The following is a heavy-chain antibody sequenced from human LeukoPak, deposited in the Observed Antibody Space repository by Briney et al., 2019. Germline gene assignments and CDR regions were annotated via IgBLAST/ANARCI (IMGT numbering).Heavy chain of an antibody. V-gene: IGHV1-69*13. D-gene: IGHD6-13*01. CDR1: GGTFSSYA. J-gene: IGHJ4*02. Sequence: SVKVSCKASGGTFSSYAISWVRQAPGQRLEWMGGIIPIFGTANYAQKFQGRVTITADESTSTAYMELSSLRSEDRAVYYCARVSIAAAGWSGGYYDYWGQGTLVTVSS. CDR3: ARVSIAAAGWSGGYYDY. CDR2: IIPIFGTA.